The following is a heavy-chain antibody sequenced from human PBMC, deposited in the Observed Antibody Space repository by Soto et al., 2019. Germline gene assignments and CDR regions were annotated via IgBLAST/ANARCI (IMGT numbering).Heavy chain of an antibody. CDR2: ISLYSDGT. Sequence: SVKVACTTPGYPFSNYGITWVRQAPGQPLEWLGWISLYSDGTNYAQKFQGRVSMTTDTSTTTDYMELRSLRSDDTAVYYCARVVPGAEAWFGPWCQGTLVTVS. CDR1: GYPFSNYG. J-gene: IGHJ5*02. D-gene: IGHD2-2*01. V-gene: IGHV1-18*01. CDR3: ARVVPGAEAWFGP.